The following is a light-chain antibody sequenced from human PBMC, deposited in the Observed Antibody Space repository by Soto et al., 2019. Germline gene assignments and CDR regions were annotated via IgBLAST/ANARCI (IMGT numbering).Light chain of an antibody. Sequence: QSVLTQPPSVSGAPGRRVTISCTGSSSNIGAGYDVYWYQQRPGTAPKLLIFGNTNRPSGVPDRFSGSKSGTSASLAITGLQAEDEGDYYCQSYDSTLSARYVFGTGTKVTVL. V-gene: IGLV1-40*01. CDR1: SSNIGAGYD. CDR3: QSYDSTLSARYV. CDR2: GNT. J-gene: IGLJ1*01.